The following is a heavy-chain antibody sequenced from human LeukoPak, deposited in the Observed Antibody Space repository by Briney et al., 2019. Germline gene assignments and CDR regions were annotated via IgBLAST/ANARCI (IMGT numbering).Heavy chain of an antibody. D-gene: IGHD6-13*01. Sequence: PSETLSLTCAVYGGSFSGYYWSWIRQPPGKGLEWIGEINHSGSTNYNPSLKSRVTISVDTSKNQFSLKLSSVTAADTAVYYCARGLVLDYYYGMDVWGQGTTVTVSS. CDR3: ARGLVLDYYYGMDV. J-gene: IGHJ6*02. V-gene: IGHV4-34*01. CDR1: GGSFSGYY. CDR2: INHSGST.